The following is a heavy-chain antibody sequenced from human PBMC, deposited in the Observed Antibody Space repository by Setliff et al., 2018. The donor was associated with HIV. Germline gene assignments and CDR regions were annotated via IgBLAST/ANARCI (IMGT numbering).Heavy chain of an antibody. CDR2: IYSSGST. J-gene: IGHJ6*03. D-gene: IGHD2-2*01. V-gene: IGHV4-4*07. CDR1: GGSISSYY. Sequence: ETLSLTCTVSGGSISSYYGSWIRQSAGKGLEWIGRIYSSGSTNYNPSLKSRVTMSVDTSKNQFSLRLSSVTAADTAVYYCAREVRVVLPAAASGNYYYYYMDVWGKGTTVTVSS. CDR3: AREVRVVLPAAASGNYYYYYMDV.